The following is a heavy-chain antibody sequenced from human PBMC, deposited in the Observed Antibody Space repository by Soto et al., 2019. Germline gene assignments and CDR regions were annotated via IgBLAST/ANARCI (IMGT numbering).Heavy chain of an antibody. CDR1: GFTFSNYA. D-gene: IGHD1-1*01. Sequence: GGSLRLSCAGSGFTFSNYAMGWVRQAPGKGLEWVSAITGSGGTTYYADSVQGRFTISRDNAMRSLFLHMNSLRDEVTAVYYCARDGKGAAYTHGPYYFDYWGQGALVTVSS. CDR2: ITGSGGTT. V-gene: IGHV3-23*01. CDR3: ARDGKGAAYTHGPYYFDY. J-gene: IGHJ4*02.